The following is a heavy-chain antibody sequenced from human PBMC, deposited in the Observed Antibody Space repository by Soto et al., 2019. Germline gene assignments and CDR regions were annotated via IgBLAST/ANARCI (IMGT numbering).Heavy chain of an antibody. D-gene: IGHD5-18*01. V-gene: IGHV3-21*01. CDR2: ISSSSRYI. CDR3: ARDQPRYSYGYGLGY. Sequence: EVQLVESGGGLVKPGGSLRLSCAASGFTFSSYSMNWVHQPPGKGLEWVPSISSSSRYIYYADSVKGRFTISRDNAKNSLYLQMNSLRAEDTAVYYFARDQPRYSYGYGLGYWGQGTLVTVSS. J-gene: IGHJ4*02. CDR1: GFTFSSYS.